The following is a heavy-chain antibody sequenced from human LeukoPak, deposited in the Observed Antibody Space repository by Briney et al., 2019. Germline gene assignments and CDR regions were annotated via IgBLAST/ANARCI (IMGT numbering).Heavy chain of an antibody. Sequence: GGSLRLSCAASGFTFSSYDMHWVRQATGKGLEWVSAIGTAGDTYYPGSVKGRFTISRENAKNSLYLQMNSLRAGDTAVYYCARGYYYYGMDVWGQGTTVTVSS. CDR1: GFTFSSYD. J-gene: IGHJ6*02. V-gene: IGHV3-13*01. CDR3: ARGYYYYGMDV. CDR2: IGTAGDT.